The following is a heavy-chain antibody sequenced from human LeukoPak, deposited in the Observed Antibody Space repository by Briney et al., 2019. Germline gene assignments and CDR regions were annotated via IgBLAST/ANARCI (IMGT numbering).Heavy chain of an antibody. Sequence: GASVKVSCKASGYTFTGYYMHWVRQAPGQGLEWMGWINPNSGGTHYAPKFQGRVTMTRDTSISTAYMELSRLRSDDTAVYYCARDGPTDSGGYYYVLDYWGQGTLVTVSS. D-gene: IGHD3-22*01. CDR1: GYTFTGYY. CDR2: INPNSGGT. J-gene: IGHJ4*02. V-gene: IGHV1-2*02. CDR3: ARDGPTDSGGYYYVLDY.